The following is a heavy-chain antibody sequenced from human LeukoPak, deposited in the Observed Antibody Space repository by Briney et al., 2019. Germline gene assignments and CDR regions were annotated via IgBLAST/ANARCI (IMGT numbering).Heavy chain of an antibody. V-gene: IGHV1-18*01. CDR2: ISAYNGDT. CDR1: GYTFTIYG. D-gene: IGHD3-9*01. CDR3: ARAPLNYDILTGCDY. J-gene: IGHJ4*02. Sequence: ASVKVSCKASGYTFTIYGITWVRQAPGQGLEWMGWISAYNGDTNYAQKFQGRVTMTRDTSTSTVYMELSSLRSEDTAVYYCARAPLNYDILTGCDYWGQGTLVTVSS.